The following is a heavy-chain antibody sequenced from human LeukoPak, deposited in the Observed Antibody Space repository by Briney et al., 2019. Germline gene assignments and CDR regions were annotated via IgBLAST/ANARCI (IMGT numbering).Heavy chain of an antibody. CDR1: GFTFSSYS. CDR3: ARATLSGLAAANDY. J-gene: IGHJ4*02. D-gene: IGHD6-13*01. Sequence: PGGSLRLSCAASGFTFSSYSMNWVRQAPGKGLVWVSYISGSSSTIYYADSVKGRFTISRDNAKNSLYLQMNSLRAEDTAVYYCARATLSGLAAANDYWGQGTLVTVSS. CDR2: ISGSSSTI. V-gene: IGHV3-48*04.